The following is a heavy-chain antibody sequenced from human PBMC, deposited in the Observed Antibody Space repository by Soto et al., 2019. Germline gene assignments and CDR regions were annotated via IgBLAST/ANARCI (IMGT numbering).Heavy chain of an antibody. D-gene: IGHD5-18*01. J-gene: IGHJ4*02. V-gene: IGHV5-51*01. Sequence: PGESLTISCKGSGYSFTNYWVAWVRQMPGKGLEWMGLMYPGDSETKYSPAFQGHVTISADKSVTTAYLQWSSLKASDTAIYYCARGGYTYGVLYLDYWGPGTLVTVS. CDR3: ARGGYTYGVLYLDY. CDR2: MYPGDSET. CDR1: GYSFTNYW.